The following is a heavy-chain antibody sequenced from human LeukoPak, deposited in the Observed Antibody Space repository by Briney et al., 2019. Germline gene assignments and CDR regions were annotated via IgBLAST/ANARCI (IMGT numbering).Heavy chain of an antibody. CDR1: GFSFSTYG. D-gene: IGHD4-17*01. Sequence: PGGSLRLSCAASGFSFSTYGMHWVRQAPGKGPEWVAVLWYDGSNENYADSVKGRSTISRDNSKNTLYLQMNSLTVEDTAVYYCAKNSHNYGDYGSWFDPWGRGALVTVSS. J-gene: IGHJ5*02. CDR3: AKNSHNYGDYGSWFDP. V-gene: IGHV3-33*06. CDR2: LWYDGSNE.